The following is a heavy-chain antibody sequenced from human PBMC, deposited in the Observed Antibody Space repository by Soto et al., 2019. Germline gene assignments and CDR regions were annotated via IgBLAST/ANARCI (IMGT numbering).Heavy chain of an antibody. D-gene: IGHD2-2*03. CDR3: AKDYGYCSSTSCPNWFDP. Sequence: GGSLRLSWAASGFTFSSYAMSWVRPAPGKGLEWVSAISGSGGSTYYADSVKGRFTISRDNSKNTLYLQMNSLRAEDTAVYYCAKDYGYCSSTSCPNWFDPWGQGTLVTVSS. J-gene: IGHJ5*02. CDR2: ISGSGGST. CDR1: GFTFSSYA. V-gene: IGHV3-23*01.